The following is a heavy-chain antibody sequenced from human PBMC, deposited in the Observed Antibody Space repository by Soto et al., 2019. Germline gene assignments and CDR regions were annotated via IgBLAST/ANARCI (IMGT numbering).Heavy chain of an antibody. D-gene: IGHD3-22*01. CDR2: ISVYSGNT. CDR3: ARNTPLFESSGSADY. V-gene: IGHV1-18*01. CDR1: GYNFVTYG. Sequence: ASVKVSCKTSGYNFVTYGITWVRQAPGQGLEWMGWISVYSGNTHYAQKFHDRVTLTTDTSTTTAYMDLRNLTSDDSAFYYCARNTPLFESSGSADYWGQGTLVTVSS. J-gene: IGHJ4*02.